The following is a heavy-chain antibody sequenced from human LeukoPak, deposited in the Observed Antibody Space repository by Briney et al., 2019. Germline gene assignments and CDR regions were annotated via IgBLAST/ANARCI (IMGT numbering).Heavy chain of an antibody. CDR2: ISTSSTI. CDR1: GFTFSTSS. CDR3: ARDLDYGGRGLDS. D-gene: IGHD4-23*01. Sequence: PGGALRLSCAASGFTFSTSSFNWVRQAPGKGLEWISYISTSSTINYADSVRGRFTISRDNAKSSLPLQMNSLRAEDTAVYYCARDLDYGGRGLDSWGQGTLVIVSS. V-gene: IGHV3-48*04. J-gene: IGHJ4*02.